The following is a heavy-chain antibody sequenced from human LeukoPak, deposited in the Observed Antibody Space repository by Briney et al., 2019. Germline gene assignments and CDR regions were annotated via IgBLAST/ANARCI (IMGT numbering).Heavy chain of an antibody. CDR1: GFTFSDYY. V-gene: IGHV3-11*01. Sequence: GGSLRLSCAASGFTFSDYYMSWIRQAPGKGLEWVSYISSSGSIIYYADSVKGRFTISRDNAKNSLYLQMNSLRAEDTAVYYCARDRNSSGNYGMDVWGQGTTVTVSS. J-gene: IGHJ6*02. D-gene: IGHD6-19*01. CDR2: ISSSGSII. CDR3: ARDRNSSGNYGMDV.